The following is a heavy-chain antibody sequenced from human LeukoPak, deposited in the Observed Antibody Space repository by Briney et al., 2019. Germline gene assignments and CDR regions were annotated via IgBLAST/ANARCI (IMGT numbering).Heavy chain of an antibody. CDR1: GFTFSSYS. V-gene: IGHV3-21*01. Sequence: GGSLRLSCAASGFTFSSYSMNWVRQAPGKGLEWVSSISSSSSYIYYADSVKGRFTISRDNAKNSLYLQMNSLRAEDTAVYYCAKDIGVGYCNGCLFDYWGQGTLVTVSS. CDR3: AKDIGVGYCNGCLFDY. CDR2: ISSSSSYI. D-gene: IGHD2-15*01. J-gene: IGHJ4*02.